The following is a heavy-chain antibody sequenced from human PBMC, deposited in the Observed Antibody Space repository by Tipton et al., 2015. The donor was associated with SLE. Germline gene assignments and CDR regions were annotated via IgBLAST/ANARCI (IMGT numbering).Heavy chain of an antibody. D-gene: IGHD6-25*01. CDR2: IGTAGDT. Sequence: QLVQSGGGLVQPGGSLRLSCAASGFTFSSYDMHWVRQATGKGLEWVSAIGTAGDTYYPGSVKGRFTISRENAKNSLYLQMNSLRAGDTAVYYCARRGAATGEFDYWGQGTLVTVSS. CDR1: GFTFSSYD. V-gene: IGHV3-13*04. J-gene: IGHJ4*02. CDR3: ARRGAATGEFDY.